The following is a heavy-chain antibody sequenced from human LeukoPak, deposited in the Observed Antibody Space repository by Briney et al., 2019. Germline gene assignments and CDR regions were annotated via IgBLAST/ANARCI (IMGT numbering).Heavy chain of an antibody. Sequence: PGGSLSLSCAVSGFTFSGYWMSWVRHAPGNGLEWVATINEDGSEKYYVDSVKGRFTISRDNAKNSLYLQMNSLRAEDTTLYYCARGFDARSGFDIWGQGTMVTVSS. CDR2: INEDGSEK. CDR3: ARGFDARSGFDI. V-gene: IGHV3-7*01. D-gene: IGHD3-10*01. CDR1: GFTFSGYW. J-gene: IGHJ3*02.